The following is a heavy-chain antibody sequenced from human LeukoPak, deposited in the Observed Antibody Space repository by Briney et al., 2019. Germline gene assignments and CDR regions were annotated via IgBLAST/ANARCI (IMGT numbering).Heavy chain of an antibody. D-gene: IGHD1-7*01. V-gene: IGHV3-30*18. J-gene: IGHJ4*02. CDR3: AKDWDWNSSFFDY. CDR1: GFTFSSYG. CDR2: ISHDGSNK. Sequence: GRSLRLSCAASGFTFSSYGMHWVRQAPGKGLEWVAVISHDGSNKYYADSVKGRFTISRDNSKNTLYLQMNSLRAEDTAVYYCAKDWDWNSSFFDYWGQGTLVTVSS.